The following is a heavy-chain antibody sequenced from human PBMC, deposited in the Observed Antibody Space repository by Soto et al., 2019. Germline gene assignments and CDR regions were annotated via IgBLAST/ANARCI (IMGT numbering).Heavy chain of an antibody. CDR2: INAGNGNT. V-gene: IGHV1-3*01. D-gene: IGHD5-12*01. CDR3: ARDGGEYSGYDYYYYYYMDV. Sequence: ASVKVSCKASGYTFTSYAMHWVRQAPGQRLEWMGWINAGNGNTKYSQKFQGRVTITRDTSASTAYMELSSLRSEDTAVYYCARDGGEYSGYDYYYYYYMDVWGKGTTVTVSS. CDR1: GYTFTSYA. J-gene: IGHJ6*03.